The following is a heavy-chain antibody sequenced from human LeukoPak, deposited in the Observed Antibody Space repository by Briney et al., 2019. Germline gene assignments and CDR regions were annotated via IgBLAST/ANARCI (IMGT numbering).Heavy chain of an antibody. CDR1: GFTFSSYA. CDR2: VWHDGSNR. J-gene: IGHJ4*02. Sequence: GGSLRLSCTAPGFTFSSYAIHWIRQAPGKGLEWVALVWHDGSNRYYADSVKGRFTISRDNSKNTVYLQMNSLRAEDTAVYYCASELFGSGSCPDYWGQGTLVTVSP. V-gene: IGHV3-33*01. D-gene: IGHD3-10*01. CDR3: ASELFGSGSCPDY.